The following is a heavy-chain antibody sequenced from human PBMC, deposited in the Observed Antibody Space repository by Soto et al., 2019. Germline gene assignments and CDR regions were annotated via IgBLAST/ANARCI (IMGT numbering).Heavy chain of an antibody. CDR2: LSGSGGGT. J-gene: IGHJ4*02. D-gene: IGHD1-26*01. V-gene: IGHV3-23*01. CDR3: ATLGPARLLAS. CDR1: GFTFRNYD. Sequence: GGSLRLSCAASGFTFRNYDLHWVRQAPGKGLEWVSFLSGSGGGTYYAGSVKGRFTISRDNSKNTLYLQMNSLRAEDTAVYYCATLGPARLLASWGQGTLVTVSS.